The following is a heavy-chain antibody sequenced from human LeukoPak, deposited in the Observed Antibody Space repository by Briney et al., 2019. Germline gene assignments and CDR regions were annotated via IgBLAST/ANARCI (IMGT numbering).Heavy chain of an antibody. D-gene: IGHD3-10*01. V-gene: IGHV3-9*03. J-gene: IGHJ4*02. CDR2: ISWNSGSI. CDR3: AKDRTHGVRGVGYFDY. Sequence: GRSLRLSCAASGFTFDDYAMHWVRQAPGKGLEWVSGISWNSGSIGYADSVKGRFTISRDNAKNSLYLQMNSLRAEDMALYYCAKDRTHGVRGVGYFDYWGQGTLVTVSS. CDR1: GFTFDDYA.